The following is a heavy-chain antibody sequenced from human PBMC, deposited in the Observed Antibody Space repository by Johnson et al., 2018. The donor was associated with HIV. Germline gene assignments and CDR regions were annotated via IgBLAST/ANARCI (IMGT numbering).Heavy chain of an antibody. CDR1: GFTFSSYA. CDR2: ISYDGSTK. Sequence: QVQLVESGGGVVQPGRSLRLSCAASGFTFSSYAMHWVRQAPGKGLEWVSLISYDGSTKYYADSVKGRFTISRDNSKNTLHLQMNSLRVEDTPVYYCAKERGRGGDAFDSWGQGTMVTVSS. J-gene: IGHJ3*02. CDR3: AKERGRGGDAFDS. D-gene: IGHD3-10*01. V-gene: IGHV3-30-3*01.